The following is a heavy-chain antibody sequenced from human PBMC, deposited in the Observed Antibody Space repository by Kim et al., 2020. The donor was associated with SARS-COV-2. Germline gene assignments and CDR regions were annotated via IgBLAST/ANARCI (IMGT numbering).Heavy chain of an antibody. D-gene: IGHD5-18*01. CDR1: GFTFSSYA. J-gene: IGHJ4*02. CDR2: ISGSGGST. V-gene: IGHV3-23*01. Sequence: GGSLRLSCAASGFTFSSYAMSWVRQAPGKGLEWVSAISGSGGSTYYADSVKGRFTISRDNSKNTLYLQMNSLRAEDTAVYYCVAAMALEAGFDYWGQGTLVTVSS. CDR3: VAAMALEAGFDY.